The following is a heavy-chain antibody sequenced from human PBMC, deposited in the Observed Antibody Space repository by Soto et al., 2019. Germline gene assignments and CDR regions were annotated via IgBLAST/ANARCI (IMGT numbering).Heavy chain of an antibody. Sequence: GGSLRLSCAASGFTFSSYWMHWVRQAPGKGLEWVSSIASSSSPIFYADSLKGRFTISRDNARNSLYLQMNSLRAEDTAVYYCVRGGRGYTRDDVFDFWGQGTMVTVSS. D-gene: IGHD2-2*02. CDR1: GFTFSSYW. J-gene: IGHJ3*01. V-gene: IGHV3-21*06. CDR3: VRGGRGYTRDDVFDF. CDR2: IASSSSPI.